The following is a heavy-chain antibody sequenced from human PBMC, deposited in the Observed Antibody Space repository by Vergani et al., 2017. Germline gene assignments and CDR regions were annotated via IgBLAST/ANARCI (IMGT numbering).Heavy chain of an antibody. J-gene: IGHJ4*02. Sequence: EVQLLESGGGLVQPGGSLRLSCAASGFTFSSYAMSWVRQAPGKGLEWVSAISGSGGSTYYADSVKGRFTISRDNSKNTLYLQMNSLRAEDTAVYYCAKDRGFGESRGYYFDYWGQGTLVTVSS. CDR3: AKDRGFGESRGYYFDY. CDR2: ISGSGGST. CDR1: GFTFSSYA. V-gene: IGHV3-23*01. D-gene: IGHD3-10*01.